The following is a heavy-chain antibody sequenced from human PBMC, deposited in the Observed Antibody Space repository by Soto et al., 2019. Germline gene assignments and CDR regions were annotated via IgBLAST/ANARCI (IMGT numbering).Heavy chain of an antibody. D-gene: IGHD3-9*01. J-gene: IGHJ5*02. CDR3: AREVHYDILNPWFDP. CDR2: IYYSGST. Sequence: SETLSLTCTVSGGSISSYYWSWIRQPPGKGLEWIGYIYYSGSTNYNPSLKSRVTISVDTSKNQFSLKLSSVTAADTAVYYCAREVHYDILNPWFDPWGQGTLVTVSS. V-gene: IGHV4-59*01. CDR1: GGSISSYY.